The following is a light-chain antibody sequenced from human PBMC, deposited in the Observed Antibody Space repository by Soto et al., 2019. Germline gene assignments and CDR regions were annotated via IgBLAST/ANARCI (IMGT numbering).Light chain of an antibody. Sequence: DIVMTQSPDSLAVSLGERATINCKSSQSVLYSSNNKNYLAWYQPKPGQPPKLLIYVASTRESGVPDRFSGSGSGTDFTLTISSLQAEDVAVYYCQQYYSIPLAFGGGTKVDIK. V-gene: IGKV4-1*01. CDR2: VAS. J-gene: IGKJ4*01. CDR1: QSVLYSSNNKNY. CDR3: QQYYSIPLA.